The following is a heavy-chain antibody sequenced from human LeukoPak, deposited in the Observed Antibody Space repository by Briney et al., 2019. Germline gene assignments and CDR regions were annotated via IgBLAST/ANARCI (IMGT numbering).Heavy chain of an antibody. D-gene: IGHD3-10*01. J-gene: IGHJ4*02. Sequence: GASVKVSCKASGYTFTSYDINWVRQATGQGLEWMGWMNPNSGNTGYAQKFQGRVTVTRNTSISTAYMELSSLRSEDTAVYYCASSDMVRGPFDYWGQGTLVTVSS. CDR3: ASSDMVRGPFDY. CDR1: GYTFTSYD. CDR2: MNPNSGNT. V-gene: IGHV1-8*01.